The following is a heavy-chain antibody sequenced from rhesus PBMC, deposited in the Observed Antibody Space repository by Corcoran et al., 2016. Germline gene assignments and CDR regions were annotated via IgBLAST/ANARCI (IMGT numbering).Heavy chain of an antibody. CDR1: GDSVTRNY. J-gene: IGHJ4*01. Sequence: QVQLQESGPILVKPSETLALTCAVSGDSVTRNYWNWLRQAPGKGLEWIGRIYWSAGNTEYNPSLKSRLTISRDTSKNQFSLKVNSVTAADTAVYYCVRSSNPNDEFAYWGQGVLVTVSS. D-gene: IGHD1-14*01. CDR2: IYWSAGNT. V-gene: IGHV4S2*01. CDR3: VRSSNPNDEFAY.